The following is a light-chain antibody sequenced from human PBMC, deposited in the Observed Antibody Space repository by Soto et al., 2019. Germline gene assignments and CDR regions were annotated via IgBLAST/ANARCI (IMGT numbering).Light chain of an antibody. J-gene: IGKJ2*01. V-gene: IGKV3-20*01. CDR2: GAS. Sequence: EIELTQSPGILSLSPGERATLSCRASQSVRSTFLAWYQQKPGQAPSLLIYGASTRAPGIPDRFSGGGSGTDFTLTISRLEPEDFAVYYCQQYGSSPGTFGQGTKLEIK. CDR1: QSVRSTF. CDR3: QQYGSSPGT.